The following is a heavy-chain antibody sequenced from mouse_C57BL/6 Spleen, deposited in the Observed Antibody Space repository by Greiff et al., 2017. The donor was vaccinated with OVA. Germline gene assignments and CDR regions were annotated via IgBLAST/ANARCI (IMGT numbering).Heavy chain of an antibody. Sequence: EVKLVESGGGLVKPGGSLKLSCAASGFTFSSYAMSWVRQTPEKRLEWVATISDGGSYTYYPDNVKGRFTISRDNAKNNLYLQVSHLKSEDTAMYYCARVGYGSGYAMDYWGQGTSVTVSS. J-gene: IGHJ4*01. CDR2: ISDGGSYT. CDR3: ARVGYGSGYAMDY. D-gene: IGHD1-1*01. V-gene: IGHV5-4*03. CDR1: GFTFSSYA.